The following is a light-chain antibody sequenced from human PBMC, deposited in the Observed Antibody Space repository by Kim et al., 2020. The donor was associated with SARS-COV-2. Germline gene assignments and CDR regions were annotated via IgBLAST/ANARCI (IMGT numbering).Light chain of an antibody. CDR2: GAS. CDR1: QDIRND. CDR3: LQHSTYPIT. V-gene: IGKV1-17*01. Sequence: ASVGDRITITCRAIQDIRNDLGWYQQNPGRAPRRLIYGASSLQSGVPSRFSGSGSGTEFTLTISSVQPEDFATYFCLQHSTYPITFGQGTRLEIK. J-gene: IGKJ5*01.